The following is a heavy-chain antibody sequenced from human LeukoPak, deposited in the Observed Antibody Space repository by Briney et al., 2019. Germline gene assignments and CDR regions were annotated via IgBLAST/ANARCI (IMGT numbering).Heavy chain of an antibody. J-gene: IGHJ5*02. CDR2: IYYSGST. Sequence: SETLSLTCTVSGASISTYYWSWIRQPPGKGLEWIGYIYYSGSTNYNPSLKSRLTISVDTSKNQFSLKLNSVTATDTAVYYCARGANWFDPWGQGTLVTVSS. CDR1: GASISTYY. V-gene: IGHV4-59*01. CDR3: ARGANWFDP.